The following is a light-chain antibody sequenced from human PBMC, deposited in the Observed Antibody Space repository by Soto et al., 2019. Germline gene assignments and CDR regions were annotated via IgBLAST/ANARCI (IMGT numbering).Light chain of an antibody. J-gene: IGLJ1*01. V-gene: IGLV2-8*01. CDR3: CSYAGSYTFEVYV. Sequence: QSVLTQPPSASGSPGQSVTISCTGTSSDVGGYDYVSWYQQRPGKAPKLLIHEVTKRPSGVPDRFSGSKSGNTASLTISGLQAEDEADYYCCSYAGSYTFEVYVFGTGTKVTVL. CDR2: EVT. CDR1: SSDVGGYDY.